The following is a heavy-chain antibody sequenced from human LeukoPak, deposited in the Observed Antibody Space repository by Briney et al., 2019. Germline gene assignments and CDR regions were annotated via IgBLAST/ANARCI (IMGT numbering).Heavy chain of an antibody. CDR3: ARGPQYYYDSSGEGPNAFDI. CDR2: IYYSGST. D-gene: IGHD3-22*01. Sequence: SETLSFTCTVSGGSISSSSYYWGWIRQPPGKGLEWIGSIYYSGSTYYNPSLKSRVTISVDTSKNQFSLKLSSVTAADTAVYYCARGPQYYYDSSGEGPNAFDIWGQGTMVTVSS. J-gene: IGHJ3*02. CDR1: GGSISSSSYY. V-gene: IGHV4-39*07.